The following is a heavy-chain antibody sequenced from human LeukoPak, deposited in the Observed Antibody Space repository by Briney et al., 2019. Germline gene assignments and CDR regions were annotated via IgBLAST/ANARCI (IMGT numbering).Heavy chain of an antibody. CDR3: ARATPGLNFDY. Sequence: PSETLSLTCAVYGGSFSGYYWSWNRQPPGKGLEWIGEINHSGSTNYNPSLKSRVTISVDTSKNQFSLKLSSVTAADTAVYYCARATPGLNFDYWGQGTLVTVSS. D-gene: IGHD3/OR15-3a*01. CDR1: GGSFSGYY. V-gene: IGHV4-34*01. J-gene: IGHJ4*02. CDR2: INHSGST.